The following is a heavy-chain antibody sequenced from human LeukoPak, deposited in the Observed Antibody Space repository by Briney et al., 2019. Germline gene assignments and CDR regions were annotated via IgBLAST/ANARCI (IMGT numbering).Heavy chain of an antibody. Sequence: SETLSLTCAVYGGSFSGYYWSWICQPPGKGLEWIGEINHSGSTNYNPSLKSRVTISVDTSKNQFSLKLSSVTAADTAVYYCARLRFLEWPSQLGAFDIWGQGTMVTVSS. V-gene: IGHV4-34*01. D-gene: IGHD3-3*01. CDR3: ARLRFLEWPSQLGAFDI. CDR2: INHSGST. CDR1: GGSFSGYY. J-gene: IGHJ3*02.